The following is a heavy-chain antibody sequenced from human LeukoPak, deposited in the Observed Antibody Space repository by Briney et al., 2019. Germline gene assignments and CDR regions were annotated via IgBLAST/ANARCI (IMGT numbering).Heavy chain of an antibody. CDR1: GFSVSTNY. Sequence: GGSLRLSCAASGFSVSTNYISWVRQAPGKGLEWVSVIYSGESTKYADSVKARFTISRDNSKNTVYLQMNSLRADDTAVYYCARATLDNWGQGTLVTVSS. CDR3: ARATLDN. V-gene: IGHV3-53*01. CDR2: IYSGEST. J-gene: IGHJ4*02.